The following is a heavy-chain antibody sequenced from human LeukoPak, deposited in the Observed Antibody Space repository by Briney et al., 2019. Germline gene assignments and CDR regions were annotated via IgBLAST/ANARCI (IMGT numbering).Heavy chain of an antibody. Sequence: ASVHVSFKASGYTFTSYYMHGVRQAPGQGLEGMGIINPRGGSTNYAQKFQGRVTMIMDTSTSTVYMELSSLRSEDTAVYYCARDEGDSGYDSPGYWGQGTLVTVSS. CDR2: INPRGGST. CDR3: ARDEGDSGYDSPGY. J-gene: IGHJ4*02. V-gene: IGHV1-46*03. D-gene: IGHD5-12*01. CDR1: GYTFTSYY.